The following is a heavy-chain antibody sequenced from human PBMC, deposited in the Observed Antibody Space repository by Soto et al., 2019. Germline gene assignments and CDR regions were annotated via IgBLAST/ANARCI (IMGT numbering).Heavy chain of an antibody. V-gene: IGHV1-18*01. CDR1: GYTFSSYG. CDR3: AGDSSGYPRDP. CDR2: IIAYNFDT. Sequence: GPSVKVSCKASGYTFSSYGISLVRQAPVQVLELIVWIIAYNFDTKYSQKFQGRFTITTYTSTITSYIEVTSLTSDDTSVYYCAGDSSGYPRDPWGQGTLVTVSS. J-gene: IGHJ5*02. D-gene: IGHD3-22*01.